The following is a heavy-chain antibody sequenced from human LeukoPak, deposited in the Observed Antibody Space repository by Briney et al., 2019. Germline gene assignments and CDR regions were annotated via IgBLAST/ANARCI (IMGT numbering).Heavy chain of an antibody. D-gene: IGHD1-1*01. CDR2: MNPDSGDT. V-gene: IGHV1-8*03. CDR1: GYTFTSYY. CDR3: AREMTGIVRWYFGL. J-gene: IGHJ2*01. Sequence: EASVKVSCKASGYTFTSYYIHWVRQAPGQGLEWMGWMNPDSGDTGYAQRFQGRVTFTRDTSISTAYMELNSLRSDDTAVYYCAREMTGIVRWYFGLWGRGTLVTVSS.